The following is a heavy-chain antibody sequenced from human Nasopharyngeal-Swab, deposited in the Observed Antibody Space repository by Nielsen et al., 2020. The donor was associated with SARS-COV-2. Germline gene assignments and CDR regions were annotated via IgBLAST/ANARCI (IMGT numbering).Heavy chain of an antibody. Sequence: VRQAPGKGLEYVSAISSNGGSTYYADSVKGRFTISRDNAKNSLYLQMNSLRAEDTAVYYCARVSTSNYYYYYGMDVWGQGTTVTVSS. J-gene: IGHJ6*02. CDR2: ISSNGGST. CDR3: ARVSTSNYYYYYGMDV. D-gene: IGHD4-11*01. V-gene: IGHV3-64*04.